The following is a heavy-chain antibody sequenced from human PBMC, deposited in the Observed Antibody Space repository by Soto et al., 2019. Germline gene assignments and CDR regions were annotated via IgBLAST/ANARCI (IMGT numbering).Heavy chain of an antibody. V-gene: IGHV4-31*03. CDR1: GDSIGGVGY. J-gene: IGHJ5*02. CDR2: ISSSGST. CDR3: ARSGVTGIVIPSHWFAP. D-gene: IGHD2-21*02. Sequence: SETLSLTCTVSGDSIGGVGYWSWIRQFPGTGLEWIGCISSSGSTYYNPALNNRISLSLDTSQNQFSLKLLSVTAADPAIYYCARSGVTGIVIPSHWFAPWGQGTLVTVS.